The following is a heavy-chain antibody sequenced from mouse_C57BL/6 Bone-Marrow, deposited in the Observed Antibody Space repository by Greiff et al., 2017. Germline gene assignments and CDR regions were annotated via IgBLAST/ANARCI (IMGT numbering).Heavy chain of an antibody. Sequence: EVKLVESGGGLVQPGGSLKLSCAASGFTFSDYYMYWVRQTPEKRLEWVAYISNGGGSTYYPDTVKGRFTISRDNAKNTLYLQMSRLKSEDTAMYYCARHDYDGNAMDYWGQGTSVTVSS. D-gene: IGHD2-4*01. CDR2: ISNGGGST. CDR1: GFTFSDYY. J-gene: IGHJ4*01. V-gene: IGHV5-12*01. CDR3: ARHDYDGNAMDY.